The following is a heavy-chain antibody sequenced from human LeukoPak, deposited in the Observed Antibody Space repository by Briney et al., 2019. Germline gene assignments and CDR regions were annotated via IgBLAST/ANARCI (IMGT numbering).Heavy chain of an antibody. D-gene: IGHD2-21*02. CDR1: GFTFSSYS. CDR3: ARQMTAIDDAFDI. J-gene: IGHJ3*02. CDR2: ISSSSSYI. Sequence: PGGSLRLSCAASGFTFSSYSMNWVRQAPGKGLEWVSSISSSSSYIYYADSVKGRFTISRDNAENSLYLQMNSLRAEDTAVYYCARQMTAIDDAFDIWGQGTMVTVSS. V-gene: IGHV3-21*01.